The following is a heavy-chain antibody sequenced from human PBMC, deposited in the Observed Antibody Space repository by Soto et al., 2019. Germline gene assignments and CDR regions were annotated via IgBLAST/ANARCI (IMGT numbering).Heavy chain of an antibody. CDR3: ARDGGDGYKG. CDR2: IYYIGST. J-gene: IGHJ4*02. V-gene: IGHV4-61*01. Sequence: SETLSLTCTVSGGSVSSGSYYWSWIRQPPGKGLEWIGYIYYIGSTNYNPSLKSRVTISVDTSKNQFSLKLSSVTAADTAVYYCARDGGDGYKGWGQRTLVTVSS. CDR1: GGSVSSGSYY. D-gene: IGHD5-12*01.